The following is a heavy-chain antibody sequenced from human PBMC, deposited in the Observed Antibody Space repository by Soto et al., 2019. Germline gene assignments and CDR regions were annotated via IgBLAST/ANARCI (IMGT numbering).Heavy chain of an antibody. D-gene: IGHD3-22*01. CDR2: IKEDGSEK. Sequence: GGSLRLSCAASGFTFSSYWMSWVRQAPGKGLEWVANIKEDGSEKYYVDSVKGRFTISRDNAKNSLFLQMNSLRAEDTAVYYCARDSVRGYYDSSGYFTALDYWGQGNLGTVSS. J-gene: IGHJ4*02. CDR1: GFTFSSYW. CDR3: ARDSVRGYYDSSGYFTALDY. V-gene: IGHV3-7*01.